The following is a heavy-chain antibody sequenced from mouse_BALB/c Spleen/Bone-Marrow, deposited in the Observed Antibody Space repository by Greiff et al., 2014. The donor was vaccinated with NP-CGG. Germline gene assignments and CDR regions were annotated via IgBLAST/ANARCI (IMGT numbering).Heavy chain of an antibody. CDR1: GFSLTSYG. Sequence: VHLVESGPGLVAPSQSLSITCTVSGFSLTSYGVYWVRQPPGKGLEWLGVIGAGGSTSYNSALMSRLSISKDNSKSQVFLKMHSLQTDDTAMYYCARSPTSSWAMDYWGQGTSVTVSS. V-gene: IGHV2-9*02. J-gene: IGHJ4*01. CDR3: ARSPTSSWAMDY. D-gene: IGHD1-1*01. CDR2: IGAGGST.